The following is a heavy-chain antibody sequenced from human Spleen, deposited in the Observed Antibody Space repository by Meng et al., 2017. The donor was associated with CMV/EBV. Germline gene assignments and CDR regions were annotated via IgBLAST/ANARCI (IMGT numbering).Heavy chain of an antibody. Sequence: SVKVSCKASGGTFSSYAISWVRQAPGQGLEWMGGIIPILGIANYAQKFQGRVTMITDTSTSTAYMELRSLRSDDAAVYYCARGGMRDYYYYAMDVWGQGTTVTVSS. CDR2: IIPILGIA. D-gene: IGHD5-12*01. CDR1: GGTFSSYA. CDR3: ARGGMRDYYYYAMDV. J-gene: IGHJ6*02. V-gene: IGHV1-69*10.